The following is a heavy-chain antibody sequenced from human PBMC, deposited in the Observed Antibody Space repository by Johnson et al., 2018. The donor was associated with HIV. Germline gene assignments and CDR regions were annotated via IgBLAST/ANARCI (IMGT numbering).Heavy chain of an antibody. V-gene: IGHV3-48*02. CDR2: ISGSGSTL. D-gene: IGHD6-13*01. CDR1: GFTFSSYT. J-gene: IGHJ3*02. CDR3: ASFAAAGDAFDI. Sequence: EVQLVESGGGVVQPGRSLRLSCAASGFTFSSYTIHWVRQAPGKGLEWVSYISGSGSTLYYADSVKGRFTISRDNAKNSLILQMNSLRDEDTAVYYCASFAAAGDAFDIWGQGTMVTVSS.